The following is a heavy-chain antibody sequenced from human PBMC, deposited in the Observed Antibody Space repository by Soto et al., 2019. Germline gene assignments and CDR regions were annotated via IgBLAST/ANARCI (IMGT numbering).Heavy chain of an antibody. D-gene: IGHD3-3*01. V-gene: IGHV1-24*01. CDR3: VRTRKSISGAVGWFDP. Sequence: QVQLVQSGAEVKKPGASVKVSCRVSGYIITELSIHWVRQAPGKGLEWMGAFDPEDGETIYAQKFQGRVTMTGETSTDTAYMELSSLRSEETAVYYCVRTRKSISGAVGWFDPWGQGTLVTVSS. CDR2: FDPEDGET. J-gene: IGHJ5*02. CDR1: GYIITELS.